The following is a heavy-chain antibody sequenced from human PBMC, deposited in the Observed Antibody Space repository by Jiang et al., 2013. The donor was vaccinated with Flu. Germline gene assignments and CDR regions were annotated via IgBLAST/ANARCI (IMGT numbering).Heavy chain of an antibody. CDR3: ARVRGFTKVHSSSDAFDI. D-gene: IGHD2-15*01. V-gene: IGHV3-30*04. CDR1: GFTFSSYA. Sequence: RLSCAASGFTFSSYAMHWVRQAPGKGLEWVAVISYDGSNKYYADSVKGRFTISRDNSKNTLYLQMNSLRAEDTAVYYCARVRGFTKVHSSSDAFDIWGQGTMVTVSS. CDR2: ISYDGSNK. J-gene: IGHJ3*02.